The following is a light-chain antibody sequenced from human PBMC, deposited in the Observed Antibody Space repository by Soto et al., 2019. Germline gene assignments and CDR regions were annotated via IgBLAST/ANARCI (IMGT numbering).Light chain of an antibody. J-gene: IGKJ1*01. CDR2: KAS. Sequence: DVRMTKTTSTLSASVGDRVTITCRASQTISSWLAWYQQKPGKAPKLLIYKASTLKSGVPSRFSGSGSGTEFTLTISSLQPDDFATYYCQHYNSYSEAFGQVT. CDR1: QTISSW. V-gene: IGKV1-5*03. CDR3: QHYNSYSEA.